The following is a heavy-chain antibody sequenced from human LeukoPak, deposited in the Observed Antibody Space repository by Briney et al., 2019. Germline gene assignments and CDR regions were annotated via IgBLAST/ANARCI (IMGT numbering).Heavy chain of an antibody. CDR1: GGSISSGGYS. CDR2: IYYSGST. CDR3: ARDSTIRGAFDI. V-gene: IGHV4-30-4*07. J-gene: IGHJ3*02. D-gene: IGHD3-10*01. Sequence: SETLSLTCAVSGGSISSGGYSWSWIRQPPGKGLEWIGYIYYSGSTYYNPSLKSRVTISVDTSKNQFSLKLSSVTAADTAVYYCARDSTIRGAFDIWGQGTMVTVSS.